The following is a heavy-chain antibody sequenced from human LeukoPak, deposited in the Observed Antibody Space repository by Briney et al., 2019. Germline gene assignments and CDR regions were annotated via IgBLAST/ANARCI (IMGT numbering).Heavy chain of an antibody. J-gene: IGHJ4*02. D-gene: IGHD6-13*01. CDR1: GFTFSSYS. CDR2: ISSSSSYI. V-gene: IGHV3-21*01. Sequence: GGSLRLSCAASGFTFSSYSMNWVRQAPGKGLEWVSSISSSSSYIYYADSVKGRFTISRDNARNSLYLQMNSLRAEDTAVYYCARFIAAPYYFDYWGRGTLVTVSS. CDR3: ARFIAAPYYFDY.